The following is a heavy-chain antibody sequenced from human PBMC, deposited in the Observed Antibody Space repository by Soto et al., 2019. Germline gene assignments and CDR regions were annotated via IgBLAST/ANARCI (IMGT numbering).Heavy chain of an antibody. CDR1: GYTFTAYY. CDR2: INPKFGDT. Sequence: QVQLLQSGAEVKEPGDSVRVSCEASGYTFTAYYIHWVRQAPGQGLEWMGWINPKFGDTTYAQDFQGRVSMTRDMSISAVFMELSRLTSDDTAIYYCARIMDYYSGPGSGNGHGFWGQGTTVTVFS. V-gene: IGHV1-2*02. J-gene: IGHJ6*02. CDR3: ARIMDYYSGPGSGNGHGF. D-gene: IGHD3-10*01.